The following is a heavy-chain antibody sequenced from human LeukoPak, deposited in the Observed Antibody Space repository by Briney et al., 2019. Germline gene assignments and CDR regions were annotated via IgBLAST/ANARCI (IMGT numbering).Heavy chain of an antibody. CDR3: AKATQQLVGGLDY. D-gene: IGHD6-13*01. J-gene: IGHJ4*02. CDR1: GFTFSSYG. CDR2: ISYDGSNK. V-gene: IGHV3-30*19. Sequence: PGRSLRLSCAASGFTFSSYGMHWVRQAPGKGLEWVAVISYDGSNKYYADSVKGRFTISRDNSKNTLYLQMNSLRAEDTAVYYCAKATQQLVGGLDYWGQGTLVTVSS.